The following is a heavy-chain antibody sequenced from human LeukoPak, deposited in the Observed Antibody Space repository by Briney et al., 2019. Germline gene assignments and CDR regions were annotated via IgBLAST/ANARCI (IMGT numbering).Heavy chain of an antibody. J-gene: IGHJ4*02. CDR1: GGSISSGGYY. V-gene: IGHV4-31*03. CDR2: IYYSGST. Sequence: PSETLSLTCTISGGSISSGGYYWSWIRQHPGKGLEWIGYIYYSGSTYYNPSLKSRVTISVDTSKNQFSLKLSSVTAADTAVYYCARGIQQLVDYWGQGTLVTVSS. D-gene: IGHD6-13*01. CDR3: ARGIQQLVDY.